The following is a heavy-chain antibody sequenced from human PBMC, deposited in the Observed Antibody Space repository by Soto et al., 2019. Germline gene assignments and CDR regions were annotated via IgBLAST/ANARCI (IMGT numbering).Heavy chain of an antibody. CDR2: IKQDGSEK. Sequence: GGSLRLSCAASGFTFSSYWMSWVRQAPGKGLEWVANIKQDGSEKYYVDSVKGRFTISRDNAKNSLYLQMNSLRAEDTAVYYCARDNELHRVAKYYDYYGMDVWGQGTTVTV. CDR1: GFTFSSYW. V-gene: IGHV3-7*05. CDR3: ARDNELHRVAKYYDYYGMDV. D-gene: IGHD1-1*01. J-gene: IGHJ6*02.